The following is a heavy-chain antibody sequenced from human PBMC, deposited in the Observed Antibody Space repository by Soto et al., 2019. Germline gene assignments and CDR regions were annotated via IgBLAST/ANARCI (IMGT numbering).Heavy chain of an antibody. CDR1: GGTFSSYA. Sequence: GASVKVSCKASGGTFSSYAISWVRQAPGQGLEWMGGIIPIFGTANYAQKFQGRVTITADESTSTAYMELSSLRSEDTAVYYCSWLVWELPDQSGYYYGMDVWGQGTTVTVSS. J-gene: IGHJ6*02. D-gene: IGHD1-26*01. CDR3: SWLVWELPDQSGYYYGMDV. V-gene: IGHV1-69*13. CDR2: IIPIFGTA.